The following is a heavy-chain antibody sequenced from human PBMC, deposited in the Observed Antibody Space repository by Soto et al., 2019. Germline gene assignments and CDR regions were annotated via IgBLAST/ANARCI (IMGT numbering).Heavy chain of an antibody. D-gene: IGHD3-10*01. Sequence: GGSLRLSCAASGFTFSSYWMSWVRQAPGKGLEWVANIKQDGSEKYDVDSVKGRFTISRENAKNSLYLQMNSLRAEDTAVYYCARKPGWFGELFSGYYFDYWGQGTLVTVSS. CDR2: IKQDGSEK. J-gene: IGHJ4*02. V-gene: IGHV3-7*05. CDR3: ARKPGWFGELFSGYYFDY. CDR1: GFTFSSYW.